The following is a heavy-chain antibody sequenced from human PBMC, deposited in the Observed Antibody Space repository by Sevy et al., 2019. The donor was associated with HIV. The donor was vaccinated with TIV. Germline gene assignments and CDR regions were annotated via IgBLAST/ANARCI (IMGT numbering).Heavy chain of an antibody. J-gene: IGHJ6*02. CDR1: GYTFTGYY. Sequence: ASVKVSCKASGYTFTGYYMHWVRQAPGQGLEWMGWINPNSGGTNYAQKFQGRFTMTRETSISTAYMERSRLGSDDTAVYYCARVITIFGVVTIRPHYYGMDVWGQGTTVTVSS. CDR2: INPNSGGT. V-gene: IGHV1-2*02. D-gene: IGHD3-3*01. CDR3: ARVITIFGVVTIRPHYYGMDV.